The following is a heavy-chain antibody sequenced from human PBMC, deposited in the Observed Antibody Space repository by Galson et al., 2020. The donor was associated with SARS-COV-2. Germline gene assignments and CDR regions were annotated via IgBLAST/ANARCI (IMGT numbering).Heavy chain of an antibody. CDR3: ARTHSSGNYYFEY. CDR1: GLSFSSYA. Sequence: GGSLRLSCAASGLSFSSYAMHWVRQAPGKGLEWVGVISTDGDTKFYADTVRGRFTISRDNSKNTLYLQMNSLRVEDTAVYYCARTHSSGNYYFEYWGQGTLVTVSS. CDR2: ISTDGDTK. D-gene: IGHD6-19*01. V-gene: IGHV3-30-3*01. J-gene: IGHJ4*02.